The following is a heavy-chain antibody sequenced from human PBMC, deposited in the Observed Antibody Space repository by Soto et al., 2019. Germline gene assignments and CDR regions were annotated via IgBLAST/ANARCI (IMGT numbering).Heavy chain of an antibody. V-gene: IGHV1-2*04. Sequence: GASVKVSCKASGYTFTGYYMHWVRQAPGQGLEWMGWINPNSGGTNYAQKFQGWVTMTRDTYISTAYMELSRLRSDDTAVYYCARDRGLELRLLDIWGQGTMVTVSS. CDR3: ARDRGLELRLLDI. CDR1: GYTFTGYY. D-gene: IGHD1-7*01. J-gene: IGHJ3*02. CDR2: INPNSGGT.